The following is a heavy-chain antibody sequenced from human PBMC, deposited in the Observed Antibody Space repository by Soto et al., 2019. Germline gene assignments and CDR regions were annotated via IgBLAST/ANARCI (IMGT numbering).Heavy chain of an antibody. CDR2: IYYSGST. V-gene: IGHV4-4*02. CDR3: ARGGEYYDFLTGYYTHYLDY. D-gene: IGHD3-9*01. J-gene: IGHJ4*02. CDR1: GGSISSNNW. Sequence: QVQLQESGPGLVKPSGTLSLTCAVSGGSISSNNWWSWVRQSPGKGLEWIGEIYYSGSTYYNPSLKRRVTLSVDRSKDQFSLKLVSVTAADTAVYYCARGGEYYDFLTGYYTHYLDYWGQGTLVTVSS.